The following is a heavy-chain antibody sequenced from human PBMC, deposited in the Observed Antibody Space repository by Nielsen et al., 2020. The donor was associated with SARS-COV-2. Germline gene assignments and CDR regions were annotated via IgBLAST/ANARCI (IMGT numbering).Heavy chain of an antibody. D-gene: IGHD3-10*01. CDR1: GGSVSSGTYS. Sequence: SETLSLTCTVSGGSVSSGTYSWSWIRQSPGKGLEWIGYIYYSGSTNYNPSLKSRVTISVDTSKNQFSLKLSSVTAADTAVYYCAREALKELLWFGESSSYYGMDVWGQGTTVTVSS. J-gene: IGHJ6*02. V-gene: IGHV4-61*01. CDR2: IYYSGST. CDR3: AREALKELLWFGESSSYYGMDV.